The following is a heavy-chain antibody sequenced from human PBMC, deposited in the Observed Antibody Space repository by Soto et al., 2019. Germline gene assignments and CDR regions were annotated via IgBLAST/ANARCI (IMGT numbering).Heavy chain of an antibody. CDR2: IIPIFGTA. J-gene: IGHJ6*02. Sequence: SVKVSCKASGGTFSSYAISWVRQAPGQGLEWMGGIIPIFGTANYAQKFQGRVTITADESTSTAYMELSSLRSEDTAVYYCARVKPGGPADIVLMVYATPSYYYYGMDVWGQGTTVTVSS. CDR3: ARVKPGGPADIVLMVYATPSYYYYGMDV. CDR1: GGTFSSYA. D-gene: IGHD2-8*01. V-gene: IGHV1-69*13.